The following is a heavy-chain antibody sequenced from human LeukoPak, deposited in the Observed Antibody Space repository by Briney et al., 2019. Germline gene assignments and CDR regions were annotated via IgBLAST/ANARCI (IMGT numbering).Heavy chain of an antibody. V-gene: IGHV4-34*01. Sequence: SETLSLTCAVYGGSFSGYYWSWIRQPPGKGLEWIGEINHSGSTNYNPSLKSRVTISVDTSKNQFSLTLSSVTAADTAVYYCARGRIAARGRSYYYYMDVWGKGTTVTVSS. CDR3: ARGRIAARGRSYYYYMDV. J-gene: IGHJ6*03. D-gene: IGHD6-6*01. CDR1: GGSFSGYY. CDR2: INHSGST.